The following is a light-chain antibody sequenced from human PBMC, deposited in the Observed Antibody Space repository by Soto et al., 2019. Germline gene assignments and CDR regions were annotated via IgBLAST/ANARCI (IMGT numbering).Light chain of an antibody. V-gene: IGKV3-15*01. CDR1: QSVSSN. Sequence: EFVLPPSPTTLSLAPGERAPLSCRASQSVSSNLAWYQQKPGQAPRLLIYGASTRATGIPARFSGSGSGTEFTLTISSLQSEDFAVYYCQQYNNWPPWTFGQGTKVDIK. CDR3: QQYNNWPPWT. CDR2: GAS. J-gene: IGKJ1*01.